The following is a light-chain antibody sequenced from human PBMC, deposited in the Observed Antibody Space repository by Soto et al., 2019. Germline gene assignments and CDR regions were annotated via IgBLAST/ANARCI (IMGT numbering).Light chain of an antibody. V-gene: IGKV3-11*01. CDR1: QSVNSY. Sequence: EIVFTQSPATLSLSPGERAALACRASQSVNSYLAWYQQKPGQAPRLLIYDASNRATGIPARFSGSGSGTDFTLTISSLEPEDFAVYYCQQRSNWPPWTFGQGTKVEIK. J-gene: IGKJ1*01. CDR3: QQRSNWPPWT. CDR2: DAS.